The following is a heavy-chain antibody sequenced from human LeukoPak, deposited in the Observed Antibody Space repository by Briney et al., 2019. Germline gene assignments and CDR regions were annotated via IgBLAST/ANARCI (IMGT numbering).Heavy chain of an antibody. CDR2: IYYNGST. V-gene: IGHV4-39*01. J-gene: IGHJ3*02. D-gene: IGHD2-2*01. CDR1: VGSISGSSYF. CDR3: ASHDSDIVVGAAAREARDAFDI. Sequence: PSEPLSLTCTVSVGSISGSSYFWGWIRQPPGKGLEWIVSIYYNGSTYYNPSLKSPVTISVDTSKNQFSLRLSSVTAADTAVYYCASHDSDIVVGAAAREARDAFDIWGQGTMVTVSS.